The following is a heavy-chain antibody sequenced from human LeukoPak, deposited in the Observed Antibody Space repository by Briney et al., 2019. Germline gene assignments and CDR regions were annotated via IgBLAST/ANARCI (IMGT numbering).Heavy chain of an antibody. CDR2: INPNSGGS. J-gene: IGHJ4*02. Sequence: GASVKVSCKTSGYTLNAYYMHWVRQAPGQGLEWMGWINPNSGGSNYAQKFQGRVTMTSDTSINTAYMELSRLISDDTAVYYCAGDGYNSRRFFDYWGQGTLVTVSS. D-gene: IGHD5-24*01. CDR3: AGDGYNSRRFFDY. CDR1: GYTLNAYY. V-gene: IGHV1-2*02.